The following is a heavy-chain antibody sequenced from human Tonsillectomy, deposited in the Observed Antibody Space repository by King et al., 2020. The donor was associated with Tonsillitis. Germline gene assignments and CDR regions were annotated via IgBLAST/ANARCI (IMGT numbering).Heavy chain of an antibody. J-gene: IGHJ4*02. CDR2: ISYDGSNK. V-gene: IGHV3-30*03. CDR1: GFTFSSYG. CDR3: AAHPPDYSNFTGGN. Sequence: VQLVESGGGVVQPGRSLRLSCAASGFTFSSYGMHWVRQAPGKGLEWVAVISYDGSNKYYADSVKGRFTISRDNSKNTLYLQMNSLRAEDTAVYYCAAHPPDYSNFTGGNWGQGTLVTVSS. D-gene: IGHD4-11*01.